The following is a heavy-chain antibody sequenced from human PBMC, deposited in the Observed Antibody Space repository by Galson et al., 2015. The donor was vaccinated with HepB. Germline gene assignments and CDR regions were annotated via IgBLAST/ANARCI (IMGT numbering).Heavy chain of an antibody. J-gene: IGHJ3*02. D-gene: IGHD3-3*01. CDR2: IWYDGSNK. V-gene: IGHV3-33*01. Sequence: CLRLSCAASGFTFSSYGMHWVRQAPGKGLAWVAVIWYDGSNKYYADSLKGRFTISRDNSKNTLYLQMNSLRAGDTAVYYCARDLGYYDFWSGLRGLNDAFDIWGQGTMVTVSS. CDR3: ARDLGYYDFWSGLRGLNDAFDI. CDR1: GFTFSSYG.